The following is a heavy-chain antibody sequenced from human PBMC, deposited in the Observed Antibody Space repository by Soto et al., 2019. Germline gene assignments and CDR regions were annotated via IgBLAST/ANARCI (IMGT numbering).Heavy chain of an antibody. CDR3: ARGRLGKPLNWFDP. J-gene: IGHJ5*02. CDR1: GYTFTNYG. CDR2: ISAYNGNT. D-gene: IGHD3-10*01. Sequence: ASVKVSCKASGYTFTNYGISWVRQAPGQGLEWMGWISAYNGNTNYAQKLQGRVTMTTDTSTSTAYMELRSLRSDDTAVYYCARGRLGKPLNWFDPWGQGTLVTVSS. V-gene: IGHV1-18*01.